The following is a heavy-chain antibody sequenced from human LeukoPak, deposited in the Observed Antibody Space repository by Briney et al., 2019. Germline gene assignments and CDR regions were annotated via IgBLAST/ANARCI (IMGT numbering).Heavy chain of an antibody. CDR3: AREVIVHQPAFGD. J-gene: IGHJ1*01. CDR1: GDSFTKYS. V-gene: IGHV1-69*01. CDR2: IAPMFDKA. Sequence: SVTVSCKTSGDSFTKYSISWVRQAPGQGLEWMGDIAPMFDKANYAQKFQGRVTMTADQSTSTDYMELSRLESDDTGIYYCAREVIVHQPAFGDWGQGTQVTVSS. D-gene: IGHD2-15*01.